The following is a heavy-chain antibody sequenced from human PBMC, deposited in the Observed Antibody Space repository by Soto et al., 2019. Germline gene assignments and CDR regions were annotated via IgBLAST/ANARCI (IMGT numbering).Heavy chain of an antibody. Sequence: SETLSLTCTVSGGSISGYCWSWIRQPPGKGLEWIGYIYYSGNTNYNPSLKSRVTISVDTSKNQFSLKLSSVTAADTAVYYCARGITIFGVFIWVDWGQGTLVTVSS. V-gene: IGHV4-59*01. J-gene: IGHJ4*02. D-gene: IGHD3-3*01. CDR3: ARGITIFGVFIWVD. CDR2: IYYSGNT. CDR1: GGSISGYC.